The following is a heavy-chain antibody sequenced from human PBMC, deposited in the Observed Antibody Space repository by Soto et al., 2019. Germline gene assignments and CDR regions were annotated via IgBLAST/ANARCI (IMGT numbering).Heavy chain of an antibody. J-gene: IGHJ3*02. CDR1: GDSISSGGYS. Sequence: QLQLQESGSGLVKPSQTLSLTCAVSGDSISSGGYSWNWIRRPPGKGLEWIGYIYDSGKAYYNPSLKRRVIISVDTSENQFSLKVTSVTAADTAVYYCAAATQYFFDRNGSPTGPHFAPDMWGLGTMVTVSS. CDR2: IYDSGKA. D-gene: IGHD3-22*01. V-gene: IGHV4-30-2*01. CDR3: AAATQYFFDRNGSPTGPHFAPDM.